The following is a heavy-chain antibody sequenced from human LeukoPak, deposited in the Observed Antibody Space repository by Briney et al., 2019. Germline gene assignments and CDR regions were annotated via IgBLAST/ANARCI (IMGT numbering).Heavy chain of an antibody. D-gene: IGHD3-3*01. CDR2: TYPGDSDT. V-gene: IGHV5-51*01. Sequence: GESLKISCEGSGYSFTSYWIGWVRQMPGKGLEWMGITYPGDSDTRYSPSFQGQVTISADKSISTAYLQWSSLKASDTAMYYCARVGTYYDFWSGYYGPDYWGQGTLVTVSS. CDR3: ARVGTYYDFWSGYYGPDY. J-gene: IGHJ4*02. CDR1: GYSFTSYW.